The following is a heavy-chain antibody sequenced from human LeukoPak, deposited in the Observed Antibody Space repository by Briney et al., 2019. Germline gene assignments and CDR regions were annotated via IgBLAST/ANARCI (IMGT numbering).Heavy chain of an antibody. CDR1: GFTFSSYW. Sequence: GGSLRLSCAASGFTFSSYWMSWVRQAPGKGLEWVANIKQGGSDKYYVDSVKGRFTISRDNAKNSVYLEMNSLRAEDTAVYYCVRVSSSMGGAADYWGQGTLVTVSS. V-gene: IGHV3-7*01. J-gene: IGHJ4*02. CDR2: IKQGGSDK. D-gene: IGHD6-6*01. CDR3: VRVSSSMGGAADY.